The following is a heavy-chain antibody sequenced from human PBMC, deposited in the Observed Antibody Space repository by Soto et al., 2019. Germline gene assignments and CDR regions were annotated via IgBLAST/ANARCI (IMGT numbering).Heavy chain of an antibody. CDR2: LSGSGGTT. CDR1: GFSFSTYT. Sequence: PGGSLRLSCAASGFSFSTYTMSWLRQAPGKGLEWVSCLSGSGGTTYYADSVEGRFTISRDTSKNTLFLQLNSLRVEDTAIYYCIKVLTRGVGVPRFYFDSWGQGTLVTVSS. V-gene: IGHV3-23*01. CDR3: IKVLTRGVGVPRFYFDS. J-gene: IGHJ4*02. D-gene: IGHD3-9*01.